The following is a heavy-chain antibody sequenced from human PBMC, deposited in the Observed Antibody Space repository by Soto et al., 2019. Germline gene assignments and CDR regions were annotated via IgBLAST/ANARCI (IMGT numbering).Heavy chain of an antibody. D-gene: IGHD2-8*01. V-gene: IGHV5-51*01. CDR3: TRRPHTDGSFFDY. J-gene: IGHJ4*02. Sequence: GESLKISCKGSGYSFSSYWIAWVRQMPGKGLEWIGIIYPGDSDSRYSPSFQGQVTITVDTSISTAYLQWSSLRASDTAMYYCTRRPHTDGSFFDYWGQGTLVTVSS. CDR2: IYPGDSDS. CDR1: GYSFSSYW.